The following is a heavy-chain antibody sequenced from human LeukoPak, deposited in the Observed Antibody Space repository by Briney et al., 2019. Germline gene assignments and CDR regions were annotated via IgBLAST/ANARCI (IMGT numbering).Heavy chain of an antibody. V-gene: IGHV4-38-2*01. Sequence: SETLSLTCAVSGYSISSGYYWGWIRQPPGKGLEWIGSIYHSGSTSYKPSLKSRVTISVDTSKNQFSLKLSSVTATDTAVYYCARNSSGIHFDYWGQGTLLTVSS. CDR1: GYSISSGYY. CDR3: ARNSSGIHFDY. D-gene: IGHD3-22*01. CDR2: IYHSGST. J-gene: IGHJ4*02.